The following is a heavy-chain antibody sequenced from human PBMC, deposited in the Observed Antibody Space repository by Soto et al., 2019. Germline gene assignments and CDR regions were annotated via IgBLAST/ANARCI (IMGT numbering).Heavy chain of an antibody. CDR1: GYTFTTYY. V-gene: IGHV1-46*01. J-gene: IGHJ6*02. CDR2: INPSGGST. CDR3: ASGTYSSSSAYYYGMDV. Sequence: ASVKVSCKASGYTFTTYYMHWVRQAPGQGLEWMAIINPSGGSTSYAQKFQGRVTMNRDTSTSTVYMELSSLRSEDTAVYYCASGTYSSSSAYYYGMDVWGQGTTVTVSS. D-gene: IGHD6-6*01.